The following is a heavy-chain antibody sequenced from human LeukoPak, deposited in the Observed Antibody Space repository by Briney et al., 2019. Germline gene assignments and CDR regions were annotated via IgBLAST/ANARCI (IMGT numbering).Heavy chain of an antibody. CDR2: ISYDGSNK. CDR1: GFTFSSYG. Sequence: GRSLRLSCAASGFTFSSYGMHWVRQAPGKGLEWVAVISYDGSNKYYADSVKGRFTISRDKSKNTLYLQMNSLRAEDTAVYYCAIRKSGNAIDYWGQGTLVTVSS. J-gene: IGHJ4*02. D-gene: IGHD5-12*01. V-gene: IGHV3-30*03. CDR3: AIRKSGNAIDY.